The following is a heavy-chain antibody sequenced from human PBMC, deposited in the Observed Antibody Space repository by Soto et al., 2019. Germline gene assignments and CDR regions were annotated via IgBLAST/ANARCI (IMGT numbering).Heavy chain of an antibody. CDR1: GFTFDYYW. CDR2: INPDGRDK. J-gene: IGHJ3*02. V-gene: IGHV3-7*01. D-gene: IGHD3-10*01. CDR3: GKYGAGNYGAYGFAI. Sequence: VQLVESGGGLVQPGGSLRLSCAASGFTFDYYWMSWVRQAPGKGLEWVANINPDGRDKNYVDSVKGRITISRDNGEKLHHLQMNSLRVDETALDFCGKYGAGNYGAYGFAIRGQGKMVTVPS.